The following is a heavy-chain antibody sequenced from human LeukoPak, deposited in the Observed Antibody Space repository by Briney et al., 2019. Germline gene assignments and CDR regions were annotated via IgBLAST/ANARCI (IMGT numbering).Heavy chain of an antibody. D-gene: IGHD1-26*01. CDR1: GYTFTGYY. J-gene: IGHJ4*02. CDR3: ARGRRSGSYQDFDY. Sequence: SVKVSCKASGYTFTGYYMHWVRQAPGQGLEWMGWINPNSGGTNYAQKFQGRVTMTRDTSISTAYMELSRLRSDDTAEYYCARGRRSGSYQDFDYWDQGTLVTVSS. V-gene: IGHV1-2*02. CDR2: INPNSGGT.